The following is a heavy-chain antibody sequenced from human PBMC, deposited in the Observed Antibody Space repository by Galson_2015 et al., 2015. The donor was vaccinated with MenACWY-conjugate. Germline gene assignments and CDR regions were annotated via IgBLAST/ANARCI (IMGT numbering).Heavy chain of an antibody. J-gene: IGHJ4*02. V-gene: IGHV3-74*01. D-gene: IGHD4-23*01. Sequence: SLRLSCAASGFTFSTYWMHWVRQAPGKGLVWVSRINRDGRSTSYADSVKGRFTISRDNAKNTLYLQMNSLRDEDTAVYYCARLGGNYRTASHFDYWGQGTLVTVSS. CDR2: INRDGRST. CDR3: ARLGGNYRTASHFDY. CDR1: GFTFSTYW.